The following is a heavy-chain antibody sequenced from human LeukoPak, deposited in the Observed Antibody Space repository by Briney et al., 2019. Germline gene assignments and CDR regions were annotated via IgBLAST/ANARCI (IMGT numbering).Heavy chain of an antibody. Sequence: PSETLSLACTVSGGSISSYYWSWIRQPPGKGLEWIGYIYYSGSTNYNPSLKGRVTISVDTSKNQFSLKLSSVTAADTAVYYCARHGGGYCSGGSCPPGGWFDPWGQGTLVTVSS. J-gene: IGHJ5*02. CDR2: IYYSGST. V-gene: IGHV4-59*08. D-gene: IGHD2-15*01. CDR3: ARHGGGYCSGGSCPPGGWFDP. CDR1: GGSISSYY.